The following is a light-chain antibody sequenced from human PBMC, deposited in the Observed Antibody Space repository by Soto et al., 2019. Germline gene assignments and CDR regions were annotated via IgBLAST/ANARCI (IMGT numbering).Light chain of an antibody. Sequence: DIQMTQSPPSLSASVGDRVAITCRASQRISSYLNWYQQKPGKAPKLLIYAASTLQSGVPSRFSGSGSGTAFTLTISSLQPEDFATYYCQQSYSTPRTFGQGTKVDI. CDR2: AAS. J-gene: IGKJ1*01. CDR1: QRISSY. V-gene: IGKV1-39*01. CDR3: QQSYSTPRT.